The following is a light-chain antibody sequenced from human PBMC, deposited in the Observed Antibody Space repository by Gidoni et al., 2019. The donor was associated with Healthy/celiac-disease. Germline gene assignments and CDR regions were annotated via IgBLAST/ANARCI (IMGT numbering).Light chain of an antibody. CDR1: QGISHY. CDR3: QQYDNLPLT. V-gene: IGKV1-33*01. Sequence: DIQITQSPSSLSASVGDRVTITCQPSQGISHYLNWYQQKPGKAPKLLIYDASNLETGVPSRFSGRGSGTDFIITISSLQPEDIAKYYWQQYDNLPLTFGQGTRVEIK. CDR2: DAS. J-gene: IGKJ5*01.